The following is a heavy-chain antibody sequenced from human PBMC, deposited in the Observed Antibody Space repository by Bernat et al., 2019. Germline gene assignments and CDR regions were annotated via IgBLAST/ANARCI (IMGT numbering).Heavy chain of an antibody. CDR1: GFTFSSYG. D-gene: IGHD3-10*01. V-gene: IGHV3-30*18. CDR3: ANDKFGEPLGINAFDI. Sequence: QVQLVESGGGVVQPGRSLRLSCAASGFTFSSYGMHWVRQAPGKGLEWVAVISYDGSNKYYADSVKGRFTISRDNSKNTLYLQMYSLRAEDTAVYYCANDKFGEPLGINAFDIWGQGTMVTVSS. CDR2: ISYDGSNK. J-gene: IGHJ3*02.